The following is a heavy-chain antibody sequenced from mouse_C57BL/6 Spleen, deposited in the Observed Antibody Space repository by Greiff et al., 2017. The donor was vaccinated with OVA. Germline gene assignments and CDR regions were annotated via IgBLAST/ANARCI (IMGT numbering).Heavy chain of an antibody. J-gene: IGHJ3*01. V-gene: IGHV1-61*01. CDR1: GYTFTSYW. D-gene: IGHD2-2*01. CDR2: IYPSDSET. Sequence: QVQLQQPGAELVRPGSSVKLSCKASGYTFTSYWMDWVKQRPGQGLEWIGNIYPSDSETHYNQKFKDKATLTVDKSSSTAYMQLSSLTSEDSAVYYCARYYGYDGFAYWGQGTLVTVAA. CDR3: ARYYGYDGFAY.